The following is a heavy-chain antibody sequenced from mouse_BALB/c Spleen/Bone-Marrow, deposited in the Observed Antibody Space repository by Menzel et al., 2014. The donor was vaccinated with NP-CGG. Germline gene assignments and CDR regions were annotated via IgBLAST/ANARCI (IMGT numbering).Heavy chain of an antibody. CDR1: GFTFSSFA. J-gene: IGHJ2*01. CDR3: ARSGSSSGYFDY. V-gene: IGHV5-17*02. Sequence: DVKLVESGGGLVQPGGSRKLSCAASGFTFSSFATHWVRQAPEKGLEWVAYISSGSSTIYYADTVMGRFTISRDNPKNTLFLQMTSLRSEDTAMYYCARSGSSSGYFDYWGQGTTLTVSS. CDR2: ISSGSSTI. D-gene: IGHD1-1*01.